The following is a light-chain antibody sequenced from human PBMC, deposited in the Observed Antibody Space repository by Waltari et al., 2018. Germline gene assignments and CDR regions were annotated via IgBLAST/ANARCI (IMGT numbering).Light chain of an antibody. V-gene: IGLV3-9*01. Sequence: SYDLTQPLSVSVALGQTARITCGGNNIGGKKLHWYQQKPGQAPLLVIYRDKNRPSRIPERFSGSNSENTATLTITGAQGADEADYYCQVWDRPTALFGGGTQLPV. CDR2: RDK. J-gene: IGLJ7*01. CDR3: QVWDRPTAL. CDR1: NIGGKK.